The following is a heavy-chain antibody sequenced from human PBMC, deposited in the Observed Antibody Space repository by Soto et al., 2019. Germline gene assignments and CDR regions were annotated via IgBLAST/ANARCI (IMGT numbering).Heavy chain of an antibody. CDR2: ISSNSAYI. D-gene: IGHD6-13*01. Sequence: EVQLVESGGGLVKPGGSLRLSCAASGFTFRSFTMNWVRQAPWKGLEWVSTISSNSAYIYYTDALRGRFTISRDNAKNSLHLQMNSLRAEDTAVYYCTRDASRDSSARGWFDPWGPGTLVTVSS. J-gene: IGHJ5*02. V-gene: IGHV3-21*02. CDR1: GFTFRSFT. CDR3: TRDASRDSSARGWFDP.